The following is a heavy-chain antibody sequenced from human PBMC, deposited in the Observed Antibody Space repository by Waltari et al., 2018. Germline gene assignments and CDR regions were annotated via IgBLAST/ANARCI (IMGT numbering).Heavy chain of an antibody. J-gene: IGHJ6*02. Sequence: EVQLVESGGGLVKPGGSLRLSCAASGFPFSSYSMNWVRRAPGKGLEWVSSISSSSSYIYYADSVKGRFTISRDNAKNSLYLQMNSLRAEDTAVYYCARVQVAGYYGMDVWGQGTTVTVSS. CDR2: ISSSSSYI. CDR1: GFPFSSYS. D-gene: IGHD2-15*01. CDR3: ARVQVAGYYGMDV. V-gene: IGHV3-21*01.